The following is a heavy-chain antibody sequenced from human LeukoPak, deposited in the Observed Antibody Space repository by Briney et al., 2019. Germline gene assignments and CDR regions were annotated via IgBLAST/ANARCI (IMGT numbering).Heavy chain of an antibody. CDR2: INPNSGGT. D-gene: IGHD4-11*01. V-gene: IGHV1-2*02. J-gene: IGHJ6*03. Sequence: ASVKVSCKASGYTFTGYYMHWVRQAPGQGLEWMGWINPNSGGTNYAQKFQGRVTMTRDTSISTACMELSRLRSDDTAVYYCARAVVYSNYYYYMDVWGKGTTVTVSS. CDR1: GYTFTGYY. CDR3: ARAVVYSNYYYYMDV.